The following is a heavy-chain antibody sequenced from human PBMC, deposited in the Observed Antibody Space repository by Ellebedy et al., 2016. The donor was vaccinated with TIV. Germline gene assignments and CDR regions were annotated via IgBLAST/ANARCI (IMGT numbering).Heavy chain of an antibody. D-gene: IGHD3-10*01. CDR3: ARDQVRGVIITGGMDV. CDR2: INPNSGYT. J-gene: IGHJ6*02. Sequence: AASVKVSCKASGYTFTGYYIHWVRQAPGQGLEWMGWINPNSGYTNYAQKFQGRVTMTRDTSISTAYMELRRLRSDDTAVYYCARDQVRGVIITGGMDVWGQGTAVTVSS. V-gene: IGHV1-2*02. CDR1: GYTFTGYY.